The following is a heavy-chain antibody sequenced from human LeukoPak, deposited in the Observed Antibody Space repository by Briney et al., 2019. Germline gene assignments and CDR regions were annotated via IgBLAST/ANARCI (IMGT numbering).Heavy chain of an antibody. CDR3: ARRIGSGWNFDY. Sequence: GGSLRLSCAASGFTFSSYEMNWVRQAPGKGLEWLSYISSTGTNIYYADSVKGRFTISRDISKNTLYLQMNSLTPEDTAVYYCARRIGSGWNFDYWGQGTLVTVSS. CDR2: ISSTGTNI. V-gene: IGHV3-48*03. D-gene: IGHD6-19*01. J-gene: IGHJ4*02. CDR1: GFTFSSYE.